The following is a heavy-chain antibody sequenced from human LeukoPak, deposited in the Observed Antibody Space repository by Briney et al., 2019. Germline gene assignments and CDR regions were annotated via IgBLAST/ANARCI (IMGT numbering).Heavy chain of an antibody. J-gene: IGHJ6*04. Sequence: PGGSLRLSCAASGFTFSSYEMNWVRQAPGKGLEWVSYISSSGNTIYCADSVKGRFTISRDNAKNSLYLQMNSLRAEDTAVYYCAELGITMIGGVWGKGTTVTISS. V-gene: IGHV3-48*03. CDR2: ISSSGNTI. CDR1: GFTFSSYE. D-gene: IGHD3-10*02. CDR3: AELGITMIGGV.